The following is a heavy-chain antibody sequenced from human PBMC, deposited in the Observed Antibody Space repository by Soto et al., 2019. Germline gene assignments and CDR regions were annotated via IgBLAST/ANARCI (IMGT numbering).Heavy chain of an antibody. D-gene: IGHD4-17*01. CDR3: ANSYGDYVSY. CDR1: GGSISSSTYY. V-gene: IGHV4-39*01. CDR2: IYYSGSI. Sequence: QLQLQESGPGLVKPSETLSLTCTVSGGSISSSTYYWGWIRQPPGKGLEWIGSIYYSGSIYYNPSLKSRVTISVDTSKNQFSLKLSSVTAADTAVYYCANSYGDYVSYWGQGTLVTVSS. J-gene: IGHJ4*02.